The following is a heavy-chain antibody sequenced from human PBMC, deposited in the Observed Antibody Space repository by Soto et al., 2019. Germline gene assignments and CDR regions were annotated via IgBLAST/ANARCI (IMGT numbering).Heavy chain of an antibody. Sequence: QVQLQESGPGLVKPSQTLSLTCTVSGGSISSGGYYWSWIRQHPGKGLEWIGYIYYSGSTYYNPSLKSRLTISVDTSKDQFPLKRSSVTAADTAVYYCAREGGIVGATAADYWGQGTLVTVSS. V-gene: IGHV4-31*03. CDR1: GGSISSGGYY. CDR3: AREGGIVGATAADY. J-gene: IGHJ4*02. CDR2: IYYSGST. D-gene: IGHD1-26*01.